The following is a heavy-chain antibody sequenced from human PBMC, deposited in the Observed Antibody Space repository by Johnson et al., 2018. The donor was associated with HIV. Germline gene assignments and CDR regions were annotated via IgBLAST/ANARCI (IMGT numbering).Heavy chain of an antibody. CDR1: GFTFSSYA. D-gene: IGHD2-15*01. CDR3: ARDWGGYCSGGSCYGDAFDI. V-gene: IGHV3-9*01. J-gene: IGHJ3*02. CDR2: ISWKSGSI. Sequence: VQLVESGGGVVQPGRSLRLSCAASGFTFSSYAMHWVRQAPGKGLEWVSGISWKSGSIGYADSVKGRFTISRDNAKNSLYLQMNSLRAEDTAVYYCARDWGGYCSGGSCYGDAFDIWGQGTRVTVSS.